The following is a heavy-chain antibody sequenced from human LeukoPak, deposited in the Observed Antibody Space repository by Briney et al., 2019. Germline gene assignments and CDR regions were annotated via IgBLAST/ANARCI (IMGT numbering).Heavy chain of an antibody. V-gene: IGHV1-18*01. CDR1: GYTFTSYG. J-gene: IGHJ4*02. D-gene: IGHD3-9*01. CDR2: ISAYNGNT. Sequence: ASVKVSCKASGYTFTSYGISWVRQAPGQGLEWMGWISAYNGNTNYAQKPQGRVTMTTDTSTSTAYMELRSLRSDDTAVYYCARAYDILTGYYNVDYWGQGTLVTVSS. CDR3: ARAYDILTGYYNVDY.